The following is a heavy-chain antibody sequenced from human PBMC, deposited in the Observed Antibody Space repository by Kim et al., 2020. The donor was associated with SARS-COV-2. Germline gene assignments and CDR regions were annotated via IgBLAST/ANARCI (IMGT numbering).Heavy chain of an antibody. D-gene: IGHD2-2*01. CDR2: ISYDGSNE. CDR1: GFTFSSYG. CDR3: ARGTVDQLLRGYYYAIDV. Sequence: GGSLRLSCAASGFTFSSYGMHWVRQAPGKGLEWVAVISYDGSNEYYADSVKGRFTISRDSSKKTLYLQMNSLRAEDTAVYYCARGTVDQLLRGYYYAIDVWGQGTTVTVSS. V-gene: IGHV3-30*03. J-gene: IGHJ6*02.